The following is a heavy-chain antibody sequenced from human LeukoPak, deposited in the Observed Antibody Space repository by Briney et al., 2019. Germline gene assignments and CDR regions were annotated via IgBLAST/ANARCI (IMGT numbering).Heavy chain of an antibody. J-gene: IGHJ4*02. Sequence: ASVKVSCKASGYTFTGHYIHWVRQAPGEGLEWMGGINLDSGDTNYAQTFEGRVTMTRDTSISTASLDLSKLRSDDTAVYYCARESIRIVGAAKVKFFDYWGQGTLLTVSS. CDR1: GYTFTGHY. D-gene: IGHD1-26*01. V-gene: IGHV1-2*02. CDR2: INLDSGDT. CDR3: ARESIRIVGAAKVKFFDY.